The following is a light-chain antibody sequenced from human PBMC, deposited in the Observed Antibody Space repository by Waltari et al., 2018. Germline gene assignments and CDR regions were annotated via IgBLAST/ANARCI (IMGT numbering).Light chain of an antibody. CDR2: DVS. V-gene: IGLV2-11*01. J-gene: IGLJ1*01. Sequence: VSWYQQHPGKAPKVVIYDVSKRPSGLPDRFTGSKSGNTASLTISGLQAEDEADYYCCSYGGTYNVFGTGTKVTVL. CDR3: CSYGGTYNV.